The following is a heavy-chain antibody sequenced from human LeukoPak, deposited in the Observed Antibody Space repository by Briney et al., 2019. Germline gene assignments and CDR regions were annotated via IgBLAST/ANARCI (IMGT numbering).Heavy chain of an antibody. CDR2: IYYSGST. Sequence: SETLSLTCTISGVSISRYYWSWIRQPPGKGLEWIGYIYYSGSTNYNPSLKSRVTISVDTSKNQFSLKLSSVTAADMAVYYCARDSQYCTSTSCYFDYWGQGTLVTVSS. D-gene: IGHD2-2*01. CDR3: ARDSQYCTSTSCYFDY. J-gene: IGHJ4*02. V-gene: IGHV4-59*01. CDR1: GVSISRYY.